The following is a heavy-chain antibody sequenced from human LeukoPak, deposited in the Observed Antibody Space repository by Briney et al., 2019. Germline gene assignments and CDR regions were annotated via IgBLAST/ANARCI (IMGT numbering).Heavy chain of an antibody. V-gene: IGHV4-59*10. D-gene: IGHD5-24*01. J-gene: IGHJ6*03. Sequence: SETLSLTCAVYGGSFSGYYWGWIRQPAGKGLEWIGRIYTSGCTNYNPSLKSRVTISVDTSKNQFSLKLSSVTAADTAVYYCMAYYYYMDVWGKGTTVTVSS. CDR2: IYTSGCT. CDR1: GGSFSGYY. CDR3: MAYYYYMDV.